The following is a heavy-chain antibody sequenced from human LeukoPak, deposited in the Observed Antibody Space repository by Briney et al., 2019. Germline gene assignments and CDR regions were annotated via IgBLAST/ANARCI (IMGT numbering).Heavy chain of an antibody. J-gene: IGHJ1*01. Sequence: GGSLRLSCAASGFTFDDYAMHWVRQAPGKGLEWVSGISWNSGSIGYADSVKGRFTISTDNAKNSLYLQMNSLRAEDTALYYCAKDMDRTGWYFQHWGQGTLVTVSS. V-gene: IGHV3-9*01. CDR3: AKDMDRTGWYFQH. D-gene: IGHD1-1*01. CDR1: GFTFDDYA. CDR2: ISWNSGSI.